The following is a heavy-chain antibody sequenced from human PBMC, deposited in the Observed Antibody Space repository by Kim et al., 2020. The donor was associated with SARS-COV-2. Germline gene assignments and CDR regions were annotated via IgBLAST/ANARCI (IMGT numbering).Heavy chain of an antibody. D-gene: IGHD6-13*01. CDR2: IYTSGST. CDR1: GGSISSGSYY. Sequence: SETLSLTCTVSGGSISSGSYYWSWIRQPAGKGLEWIGRIYTSGSTNYNPSLKSRVTISVDTSKNQFSLKLSSVTAADTAVYYCAREVGQQLAPWFDPWGQGTLVTVSS. CDR3: AREVGQQLAPWFDP. V-gene: IGHV4-61*02. J-gene: IGHJ5*02.